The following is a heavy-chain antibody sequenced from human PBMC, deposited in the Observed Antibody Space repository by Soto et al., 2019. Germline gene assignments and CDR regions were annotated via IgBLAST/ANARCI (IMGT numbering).Heavy chain of an antibody. CDR1: GGTFSSYA. J-gene: IGHJ5*02. V-gene: IGHV1-69*06. CDR2: IIPIFGTA. Sequence: QVQLVQSGAEVKKPGSSVKVSCKASGGTFSSYAISWVRQAPGQGLEWMGGIIPIFGTANYAQKFQGRVTTTADKSTNTAYMELSSLRSEDTAVYYCARDAEVVPAAISGLGWFDPWGQGTLVTVSS. D-gene: IGHD2-2*02. CDR3: ARDAEVVPAAISGLGWFDP.